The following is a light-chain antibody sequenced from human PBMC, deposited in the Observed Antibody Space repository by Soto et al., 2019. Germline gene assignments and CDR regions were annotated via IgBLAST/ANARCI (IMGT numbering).Light chain of an antibody. CDR2: EAS. CDR3: QQYSSYPLT. CDR1: QSISGY. J-gene: IGKJ4*01. V-gene: IGKV1-5*03. Sequence: DIQMTQSPSTLSASVGDRVTITCRASQSISGYLAWYQQGPGKAPKILIFEASNLESGVPSRFSGSGSGTDFTLTISSLQPDDFATYYCQQYSSYPLTFGGGTKVEIK.